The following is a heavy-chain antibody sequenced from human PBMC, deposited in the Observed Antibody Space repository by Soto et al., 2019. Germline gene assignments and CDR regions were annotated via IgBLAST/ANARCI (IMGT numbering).Heavy chain of an antibody. J-gene: IGHJ5*02. Sequence: ASVKVSCKASGYTFTGYYMHWVRQAPGQGLEWMGWINPNSGGTNYAQKFQGRVTMTRDTSISTAYMELSRLRSDDTAVYYCASTTDFYYYDSSGYRYNWFDPRGQGTLVTVSS. CDR1: GYTFTGYY. V-gene: IGHV1-2*02. CDR2: INPNSGGT. D-gene: IGHD3-22*01. CDR3: ASTTDFYYYDSSGYRYNWFDP.